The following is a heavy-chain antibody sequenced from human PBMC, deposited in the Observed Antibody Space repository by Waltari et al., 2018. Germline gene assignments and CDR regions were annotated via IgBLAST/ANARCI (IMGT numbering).Heavy chain of an antibody. Sequence: EVQLVESGGGLVNPGGSLRLSCAASGLIFSNAWMNWVRQVPGKGLEWVGRIKSNTDGGTIDYAAPVRGRFTISRDDSKNLMYLQMSSLKTEDTGIYYCTTHKGWLICDRWGQGTLVTVSS. CDR3: TTHKGWLICDR. CDR2: IKSNTDGGTI. J-gene: IGHJ5*02. V-gene: IGHV3-15*07. D-gene: IGHD5-12*01. CDR1: GLIFSNAW.